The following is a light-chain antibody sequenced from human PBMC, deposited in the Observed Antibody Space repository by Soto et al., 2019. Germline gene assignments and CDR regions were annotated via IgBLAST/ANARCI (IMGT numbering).Light chain of an antibody. CDR3: QQSYSTPYT. CDR2: ASS. Sequence: DIQMTQSPSSLSASVGDRVTITCRASQSISSYLNWYQQKPGKAPKLLIYASSSLQSGVLSRFSGSGSGPDFTLTISSLQPEDFATYYCQQSYSTPYTFGQGTKLEIK. J-gene: IGKJ2*01. V-gene: IGKV1-39*01. CDR1: QSISSY.